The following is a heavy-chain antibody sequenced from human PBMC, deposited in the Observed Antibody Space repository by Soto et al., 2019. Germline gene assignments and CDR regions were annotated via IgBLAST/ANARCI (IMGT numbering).Heavy chain of an antibody. CDR1: GFTFSTFA. CDR3: AKGGLLNGDYNWYFDL. J-gene: IGHJ2*01. V-gene: IGHV3-23*01. CDR2: ISCRGGVT. D-gene: IGHD4-17*01. Sequence: DVQLLESGGGLVQPGGSLRLSCAASGFTFSTFAMSWVRQAPGKGLEWVSAISCRGGVTYYADSVTGRFTISRDNSKHTLYLQMNSLRAEDTAMYYCAKGGLLNGDYNWYFDLWGRGTQVTVSS.